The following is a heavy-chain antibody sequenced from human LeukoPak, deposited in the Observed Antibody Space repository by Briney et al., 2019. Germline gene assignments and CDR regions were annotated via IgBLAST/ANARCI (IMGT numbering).Heavy chain of an antibody. V-gene: IGHV4-59*11. J-gene: IGHJ3*02. CDR3: ARDLVTVTKGFDI. D-gene: IGHD4-17*01. Sequence: SETLSLTCAVSDDTFSSHYWTWIRQPPGKGLEWIGYISYIGSTNHNPSLKSRVTISIDTSKNQFSLKLSSVTAADTAVYYCARDLVTVTKGFDIWGQGTMVSVSS. CDR2: ISYIGST. CDR1: DDTFSSHY.